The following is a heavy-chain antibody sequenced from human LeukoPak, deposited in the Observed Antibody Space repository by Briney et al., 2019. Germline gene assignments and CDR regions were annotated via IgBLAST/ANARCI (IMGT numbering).Heavy chain of an antibody. V-gene: IGHV3-21*01. Sequence: GGSLRLSCAASGFTFSSYSMNWVRQAPGKGLEWVSSISSSSSYIYYADSVKGRFTISRDNAKNSLYLQMNSLRAEDTAVYYCARDWGLGYCTNGVCYPSGPFDYWGQGTLVTVYS. CDR1: GFTFSSYS. J-gene: IGHJ4*02. CDR2: ISSSSSYI. D-gene: IGHD2-8*01. CDR3: ARDWGLGYCTNGVCYPSGPFDY.